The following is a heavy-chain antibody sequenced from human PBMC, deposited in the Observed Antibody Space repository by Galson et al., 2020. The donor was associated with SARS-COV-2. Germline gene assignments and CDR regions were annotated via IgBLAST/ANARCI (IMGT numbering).Heavy chain of an antibody. Sequence: TGGSLRLSCAASAFTFSSYAMSWVRQAPGKGLEWVAAISANGGSTNYADSVKGRFTISRDNSKNTLYLQMNSLRADDTAVYYCAQTGGIVGVGINPYFDYWGQGTLVTVSS. CDR3: AQTGGIVGVGINPYFDY. CDR1: AFTFSSYA. V-gene: IGHV3-23*01. CDR2: ISANGGST. D-gene: IGHD3-3*01. J-gene: IGHJ4*02.